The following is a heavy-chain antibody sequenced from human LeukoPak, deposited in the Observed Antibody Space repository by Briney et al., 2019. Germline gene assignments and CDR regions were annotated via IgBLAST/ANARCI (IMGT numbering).Heavy chain of an antibody. D-gene: IGHD5-12*01. Sequence: SETLSLTCTVSGGSISSYYWSWIRQPAGKGLEWIGRNYTSGSTNYNPSLKSRVTMSVDTSKNQFSLKLSSVTAADTAVYYCARAAYSGYDGVNWFDPWGQGTLVTVSS. CDR2: NYTSGST. CDR3: ARAAYSGYDGVNWFDP. V-gene: IGHV4-4*07. J-gene: IGHJ5*02. CDR1: GGSISSYY.